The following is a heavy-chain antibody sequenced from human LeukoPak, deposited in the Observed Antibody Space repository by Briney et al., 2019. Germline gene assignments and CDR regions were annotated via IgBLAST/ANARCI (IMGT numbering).Heavy chain of an antibody. D-gene: IGHD3-22*01. J-gene: IGHJ5*02. CDR3: ARQGYYFRWFDP. V-gene: IGHV1-69*01. CDR1: GGTFSSYA. Sequence: SVTVSCKASGGTFSSYAISWVRQAPGQGLEWMGGIIPIFGTANYAQKFQGRVTITADESTSTAYMELSSLRSEDTAVYYCARQGYYFRWFDPWGQGTLVTVSS. CDR2: IIPIFGTA.